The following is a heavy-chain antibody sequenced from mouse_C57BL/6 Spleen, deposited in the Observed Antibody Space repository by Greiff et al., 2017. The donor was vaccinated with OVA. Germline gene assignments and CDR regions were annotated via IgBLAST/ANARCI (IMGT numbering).Heavy chain of an antibody. CDR1: GFNIKDYY. D-gene: IGHD1-1*01. V-gene: IGHV14-2*01. Sequence: VQLQQSGAELVKPGASVKLSCTASGFNIKDYYMHWVKQRTEQGLEWIGRIDPEDGETKYAPKFQGKATITADTSSNTAYLQLSSQTSEDTAVYYCARHGGSSYHFDYWGQGTTLTVSS. J-gene: IGHJ2*01. CDR2: IDPEDGET. CDR3: ARHGGSSYHFDY.